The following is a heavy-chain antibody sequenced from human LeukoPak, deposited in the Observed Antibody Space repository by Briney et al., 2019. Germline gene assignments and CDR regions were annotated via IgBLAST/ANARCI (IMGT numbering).Heavy chain of an antibody. D-gene: IGHD3-9*01. V-gene: IGHV1-18*01. CDR1: GYTFTSYG. Sequence: ASVKVSCKASGYTFTSYGISWVRQAPGQGLEWMGWISAYNGNTNYAQKLQGRVTMTTDTSTSTAYMELRSLRSDDTAVYYCARDRVLRYFDWLSHDAFDIWGQGIMVTVSS. J-gene: IGHJ3*02. CDR3: ARDRVLRYFDWLSHDAFDI. CDR2: ISAYNGNT.